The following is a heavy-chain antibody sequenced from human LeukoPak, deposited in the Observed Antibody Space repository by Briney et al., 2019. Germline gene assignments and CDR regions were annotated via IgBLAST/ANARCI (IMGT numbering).Heavy chain of an antibody. J-gene: IGHJ6*02. D-gene: IGHD2-15*01. Sequence: PSETLTLTCTVSGGSISSYYWSWIRQPPGKGLEWIGYIYYSGSTNYNPSLKSRVTISVDTSKNQFSLKLSSVTAADTAVYYCARGILYTYVYYCGMDVWGQGTTVTVSS. CDR1: GGSISSYY. V-gene: IGHV4-59*01. CDR3: ARGILYTYVYYCGMDV. CDR2: IYYSGST.